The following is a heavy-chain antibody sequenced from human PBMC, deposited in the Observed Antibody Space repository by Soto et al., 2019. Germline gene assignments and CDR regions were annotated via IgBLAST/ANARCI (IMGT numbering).Heavy chain of an antibody. V-gene: IGHV1-46*01. CDR3: ARGKYISVTVSSNDCMDV. CDR1: GYTFTSYY. D-gene: IGHD4-4*01. Sequence: ASVKVSCKASGYTFTSYYMHWVRHAPGQGLEWMGIINPSGGSTSYAQKFQGRVTMTRDTSTSTVYMELSSLRSEDTAVYYCARGKYISVTVSSNDCMDVWGKGTTVTVSS. J-gene: IGHJ6*04. CDR2: INPSGGST.